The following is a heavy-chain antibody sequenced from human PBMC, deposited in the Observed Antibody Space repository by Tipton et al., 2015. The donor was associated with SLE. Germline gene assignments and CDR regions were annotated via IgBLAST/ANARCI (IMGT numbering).Heavy chain of an antibody. CDR1: GFSFSIYA. D-gene: IGHD1-26*01. CDR2: TTGGSTT. CDR3: ASIMGSTNPSDF. J-gene: IGHJ4*02. V-gene: IGHV3-23*01. Sequence: SLRLSCAASGFSFSIYAMTWVRQAPGKGLERVSTTTGGSTTYYADSVKGRFTISRDNSKKMLSLQMNSLRADDTSIYYCASIMGSTNPSDFWGQGTLVTVSS.